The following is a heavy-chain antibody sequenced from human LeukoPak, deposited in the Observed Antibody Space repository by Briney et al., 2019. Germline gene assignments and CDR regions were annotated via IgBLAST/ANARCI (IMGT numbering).Heavy chain of an antibody. V-gene: IGHV3-7*04. J-gene: IGHJ2*01. CDR3: ARGGLYHWYFDL. D-gene: IGHD2/OR15-2a*01. Sequence: GGSLRLSCAASGINFSSYWMSWVRQAPGMGLEWVANIKPDGGEKNYVDSVKGRFTISRDNAENSLHLQMDSLRVEDTAVYYCARGGLYHWYFDLWGRGTLVTVSS. CDR1: GINFSSYW. CDR2: IKPDGGEK.